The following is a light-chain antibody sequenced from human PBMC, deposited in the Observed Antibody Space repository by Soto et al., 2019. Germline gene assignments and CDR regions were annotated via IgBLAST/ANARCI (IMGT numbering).Light chain of an antibody. CDR3: QQYGNSPPT. V-gene: IGKV3-20*01. CDR1: QSLSSTY. J-gene: IGKJ4*01. CDR2: GAS. Sequence: ELVLTQSPGTLSLSPGERATLSCRASQSLSSTYLAWYQQKPGQAPRLLIYGASSRATGIPDRFIGSGSARDFTLTISRLEPEDFAVYHCQQYGNSPPTFGGGTKVEI.